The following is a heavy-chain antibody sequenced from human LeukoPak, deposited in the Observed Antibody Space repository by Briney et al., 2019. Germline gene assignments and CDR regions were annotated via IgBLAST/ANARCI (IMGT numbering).Heavy chain of an antibody. CDR1: GYTFIDYY. CDR3: ARSGSRGRSYDDAFDI. Sequence: WASVKVSFKASGYTFIDYYIHWVRQAPGQGLEWLGWINPNSGGTNYAQKVQGRVNLIRETSINTAYMELSRLTSDDTALYYCARSGSRGRSYDDAFDIWGQGTMVTVSS. CDR2: INPNSGGT. V-gene: IGHV1-2*02. J-gene: IGHJ3*02. D-gene: IGHD3-16*01.